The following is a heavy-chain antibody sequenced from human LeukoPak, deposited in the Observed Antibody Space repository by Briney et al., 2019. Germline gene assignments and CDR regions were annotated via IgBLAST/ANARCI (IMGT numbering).Heavy chain of an antibody. J-gene: IGHJ4*02. CDR3: ARHQQSRGYYDSSGYLD. V-gene: IGHV5-51*01. Sequence: GESLQISCKGSGYSFTSYWIGWVRQMPGKGLEWMGIIYPGDSDTRYSPSFQGQVTISADKSISTAYLQWSSLKASDTAMYYCARHQQSRGYYDSSGYLDWGQGTLVTVSS. D-gene: IGHD3-22*01. CDR1: GYSFTSYW. CDR2: IYPGDSDT.